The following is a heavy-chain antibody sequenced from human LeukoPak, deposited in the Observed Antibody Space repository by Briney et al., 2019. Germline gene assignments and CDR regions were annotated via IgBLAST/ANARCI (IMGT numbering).Heavy chain of an antibody. V-gene: IGHV1-69*05. Sequence: SVKVSCKASGDSVSHDISWVRQAPGQGFKWMGGIIPMSRTTDYAQKFRDRVTITTDESTSTVYMEVRSLSFEDTAIYYCASDSGSGMYYMDVWGKGTTVAVAS. CDR1: GDSVSHD. CDR3: ASDSGSGMYYMDV. J-gene: IGHJ6*03. D-gene: IGHD3-10*01. CDR2: IIPMSRTT.